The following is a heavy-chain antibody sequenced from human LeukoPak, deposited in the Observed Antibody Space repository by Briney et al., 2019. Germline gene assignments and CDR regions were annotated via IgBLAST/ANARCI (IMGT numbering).Heavy chain of an antibody. Sequence: PGGSLRLSCAASGFPFSSYSMNWVRPAPGKGLEWVSSISSSSSYIYYADSVKGRFTISRDNAKNSLYLQMNSLRAEDTAVYYCASLIEKYCSSTSCYNSDYWGQGTLVTVSS. CDR1: GFPFSSYS. CDR3: ASLIEKYCSSTSCYNSDY. D-gene: IGHD2-2*02. J-gene: IGHJ4*02. CDR2: ISSSSSYI. V-gene: IGHV3-21*01.